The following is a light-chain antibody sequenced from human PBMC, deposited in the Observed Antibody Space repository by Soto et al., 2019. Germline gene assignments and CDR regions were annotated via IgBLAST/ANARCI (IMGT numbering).Light chain of an antibody. J-gene: IGKJ2*01. CDR2: AAS. CDR3: QQSYITPYT. CDR1: QSISVH. Sequence: DIQMTQSPSSLSASVRDTVTITCRASQSISVHLNWYQQKPGEVPKLLIYAASNLHSGVPSRFSGSGSETDFALTISSLQTEEFATYYCQQSYITPYTFGQGTRLEIK. V-gene: IGKV1-39*01.